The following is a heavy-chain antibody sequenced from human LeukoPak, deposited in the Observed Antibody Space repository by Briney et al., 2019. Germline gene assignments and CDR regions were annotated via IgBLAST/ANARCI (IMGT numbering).Heavy chain of an antibody. V-gene: IGHV3-23*01. J-gene: IGHJ4*02. CDR2: ISGNAGST. CDR3: AKDGLQFSEWLPPLGY. D-gene: IGHD3-3*01. Sequence: GGSLRLSCTASGFTLSSYAMSWVRQAPGKGLEWVSLISGNAGSTYYADSVKGRFTISRDITKNTLYLQMNSLRAEDTAVYYCAKDGLQFSEWLPPLGYWGQGTLVTVSS. CDR1: GFTLSSYA.